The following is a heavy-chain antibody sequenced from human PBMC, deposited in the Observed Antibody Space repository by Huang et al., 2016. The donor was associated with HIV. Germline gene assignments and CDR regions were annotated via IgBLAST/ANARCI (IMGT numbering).Heavy chain of an antibody. J-gene: IGHJ5*02. CDR1: GYTFTSYN. CDR2: MNPNHGNT. CDR3: ARSSSSWSNWFDP. Sequence: QVQLVQSGAEVKKRGASVKVSCKASGYTFTSYNINWVRQATGQGLEWRGWMNPNHGNTCYAQKFQGRVTMTRNTSISTAYMELSSLRSEDTAVYYCARSSSSWSNWFDPWGQGTLVTVSS. V-gene: IGHV1-8*01. D-gene: IGHD6-13*01.